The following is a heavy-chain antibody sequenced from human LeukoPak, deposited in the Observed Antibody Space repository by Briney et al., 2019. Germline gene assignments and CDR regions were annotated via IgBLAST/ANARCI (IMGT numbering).Heavy chain of an antibody. V-gene: IGHV1-2*02. CDR2: ITPNSGGT. D-gene: IGHD7-27*01. CDR3: ARDHLGYFDY. CDR1: GYTFTGYY. J-gene: IGHJ4*02. Sequence: ASVKVSCKASGYTFTGYYMHWVRQAPGQGLECIGWITPNSGGTNYAQKFQGRVTKTRDTSISTAYMEVSRPRSDDTAVYYCARDHLGYFDYWGQGTLVTVSS.